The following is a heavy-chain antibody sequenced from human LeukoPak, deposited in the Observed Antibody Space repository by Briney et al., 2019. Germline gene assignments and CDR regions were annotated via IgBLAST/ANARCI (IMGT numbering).Heavy chain of an antibody. Sequence: TPSETLSLTCAVYGGSFSGYYWSWIRQPPGKGLEWIGEINHSGSTNYNPSLKSRVTISVDTSKNQFSLKLSSVTAADTAVYYCARWAGTTDAFDIWGQGTMVTVSS. D-gene: IGHD1-7*01. V-gene: IGHV4-34*01. J-gene: IGHJ3*02. CDR1: GGSFSGYY. CDR2: INHSGST. CDR3: ARWAGTTDAFDI.